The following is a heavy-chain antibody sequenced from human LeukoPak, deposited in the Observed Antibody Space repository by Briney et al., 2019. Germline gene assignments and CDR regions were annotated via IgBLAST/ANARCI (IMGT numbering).Heavy chain of an antibody. Sequence: GGSLRLSCAASGFTFSNYWMSWVRQAPGKGLEWVANTKQDETEKHYGDSVKGRFTISRDNAQNSLYLQMNRLRAEDTAVYFCARNRQWLLADYWGQGTVVTVSS. V-gene: IGHV3-7*04. D-gene: IGHD3-22*01. CDR3: ARNRQWLLADY. CDR1: GFTFSNYW. J-gene: IGHJ4*02. CDR2: TKQDETEK.